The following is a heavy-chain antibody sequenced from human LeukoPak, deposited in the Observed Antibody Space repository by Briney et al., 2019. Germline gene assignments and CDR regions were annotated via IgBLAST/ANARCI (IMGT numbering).Heavy chain of an antibody. Sequence: GGSLRLSCAASGFTFSNYGMHWVRQAPGKGLEWVSFIQYDGSKKYYADSVKGRFTISRDNSKNTLYLQMNSLRAEDTAVYYCARDRRGRRYYDILTGYYYFDYWGQGTLVTVSS. CDR2: IQYDGSKK. V-gene: IGHV3-30*02. CDR3: ARDRRGRRYYDILTGYYYFDY. CDR1: GFTFSNYG. J-gene: IGHJ4*02. D-gene: IGHD3-9*01.